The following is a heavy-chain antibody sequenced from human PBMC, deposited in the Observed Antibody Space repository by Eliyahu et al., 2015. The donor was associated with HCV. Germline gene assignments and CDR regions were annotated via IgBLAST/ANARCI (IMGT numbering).Heavy chain of an antibody. Sequence: QVQLVESGGGVVQPGRSLRLSCAASGFTFSSYGMHWVRQAPGKGLEWVAVISYDGSNKYYADSVKGRFTISRDNSKNTLYLQMNSLRAEDTAVYYCAKDQYGYDSSGYYRRAEYFQHWGQGTLVTVSS. D-gene: IGHD3-22*01. CDR1: GFTFSSYG. V-gene: IGHV3-30*18. CDR3: AKDQYGYDSSGYYRRAEYFQH. J-gene: IGHJ1*01. CDR2: ISYDGSNK.